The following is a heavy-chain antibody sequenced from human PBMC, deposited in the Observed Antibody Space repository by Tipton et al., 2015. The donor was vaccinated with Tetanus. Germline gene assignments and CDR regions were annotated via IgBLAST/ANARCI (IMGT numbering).Heavy chain of an antibody. V-gene: IGHV1-18*01. CDR2: VSGYNGNT. CDR1: GYTFSTHG. D-gene: IGHD3-22*01. CDR3: ARAFFFDTNGYRLVRKPFDY. Sequence: QVQLVQSGAEVKKPGASVKVSCKASGYTFSTHGISWVRQAPGQGLEWMGWVSGYNGNTNYAQKFQGRVTMTTHTSTSTAYLELSSLRSDDTAGYCCARAFFFDTNGYRLVRKPFDYWGQGALVPVSS. J-gene: IGHJ4*02.